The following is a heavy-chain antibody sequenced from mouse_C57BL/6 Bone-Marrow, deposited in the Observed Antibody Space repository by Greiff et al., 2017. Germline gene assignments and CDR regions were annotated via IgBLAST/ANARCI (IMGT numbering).Heavy chain of an antibody. J-gene: IGHJ1*03. CDR2: IYPGDGDT. CDR3: ARSRRLRQYFDV. CDR1: GYAFSSSW. D-gene: IGHD1-2*01. V-gene: IGHV1-82*01. Sequence: QVQLQQSEPELVKPGASVKISCKASGYAFSSSWMNWVKQRPGKGLEWIGRIYPGDGDTNYNGKFKGKATLTADKSSSTAYMQLSSLTSEDSAVYFCARSRRLRQYFDVWGTGTTVTVSS.